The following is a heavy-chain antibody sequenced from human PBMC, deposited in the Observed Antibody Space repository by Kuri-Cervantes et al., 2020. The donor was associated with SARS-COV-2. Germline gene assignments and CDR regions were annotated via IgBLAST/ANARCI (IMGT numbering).Heavy chain of an antibody. Sequence: GSLRLSCAVYGGSFSDFYWSWLRQPPGKGLEWIGRINHSGSTNYNPSLKSRVTISVDTSKNQFSLKLSSVTAADTAVYYCAGTRDIVVVVAANNWFDPWGQGTLVTVSS. D-gene: IGHD2-15*01. CDR3: AGTRDIVVVVAANNWFDP. CDR2: INHSGST. J-gene: IGHJ5*02. V-gene: IGHV4-34*01. CDR1: GGSFSDFY.